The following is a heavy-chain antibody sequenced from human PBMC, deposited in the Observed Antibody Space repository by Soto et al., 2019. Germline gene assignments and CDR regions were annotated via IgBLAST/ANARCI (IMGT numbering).Heavy chain of an antibody. CDR1: GFTFSSYW. CDR3: ARDPGSYSSGWYDY. Sequence: GGSLRLSCAASGFTFSSYWMSWVRQAPGKGLEWVANIKQDGSEKYYVDSVKGRFTISRDNAKNSLYLQMNSLRAEDTAVYYCARDPGSYSSGWYDYWGQGTLVTVSS. D-gene: IGHD6-19*01. CDR2: IKQDGSEK. V-gene: IGHV3-7*01. J-gene: IGHJ4*02.